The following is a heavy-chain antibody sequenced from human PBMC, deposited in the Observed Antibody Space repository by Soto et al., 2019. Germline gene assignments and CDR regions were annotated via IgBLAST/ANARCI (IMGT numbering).Heavy chain of an antibody. CDR3: ARARSGYYYVPCAY. Sequence: QVHLQQWVAGLLHPSETLSLTCAVYGGSFSGYYWSCIRQPPGTGLEWIGEINHSGSTNYNPSLKSRVTKSFVTSTNQFSLKRRAVTAADTAVYYCARARSGYYYVPCAYWGQGTMDTGSS. J-gene: IGHJ4*02. CDR1: GGSFSGYY. V-gene: IGHV4-34*02. CDR2: INHSGST. D-gene: IGHD3-22*01.